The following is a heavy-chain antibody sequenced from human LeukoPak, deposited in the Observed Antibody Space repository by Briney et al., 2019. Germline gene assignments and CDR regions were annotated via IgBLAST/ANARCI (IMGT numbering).Heavy chain of an antibody. CDR2: IYSGGTT. CDR1: GFTFSTYW. V-gene: IGHV3-53*01. D-gene: IGHD5-18*01. Sequence: PGGSLRLSCEASGFTFSTYWMSWVRQAPGKGLEWVSVIYSGGTTYYGDSVKGRFTISRDNSKNTLYLQINSLRAEDTAVYYCARVSRDTAMVLDYFDYWGQGTLVTVSS. J-gene: IGHJ4*02. CDR3: ARVSRDTAMVLDYFDY.